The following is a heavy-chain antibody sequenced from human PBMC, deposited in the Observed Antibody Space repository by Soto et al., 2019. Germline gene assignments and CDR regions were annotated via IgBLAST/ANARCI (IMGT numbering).Heavy chain of an antibody. CDR2: IYYSGST. Sequence: QVQLQESGPGLVKPSQTLSLTCTVSGGSISSGGYYWSWIRQHPGKGLEWIGYIYYSGSTYYNPSHQTRVTLSVDTSKNQFSLKLSSVTAADTAVYYCARGDYGDPMGGYWGQGTLVTVSS. J-gene: IGHJ4*02. V-gene: IGHV4-31*03. CDR1: GGSISSGGYY. D-gene: IGHD4-17*01. CDR3: ARGDYGDPMGGY.